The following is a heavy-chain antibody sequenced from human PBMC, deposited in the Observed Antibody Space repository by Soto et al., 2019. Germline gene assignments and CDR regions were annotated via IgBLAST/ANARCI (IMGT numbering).Heavy chain of an antibody. V-gene: IGHV1-69*13. CDR3: ARSRAAAPPRVGMDV. CDR2: IIPLFHAP. CDR1: GGTFSRNA. Sequence: GASVKVSCKASGGTFSRNAISWVRQAPGQGLEWMGGIIPLFHAPNYAQKFQGRVTITADESTSIVFMEMSSLRFEDTAVYYCARSRAAAPPRVGMDVWGQGTTVTVSS. J-gene: IGHJ6*02. D-gene: IGHD6-13*01.